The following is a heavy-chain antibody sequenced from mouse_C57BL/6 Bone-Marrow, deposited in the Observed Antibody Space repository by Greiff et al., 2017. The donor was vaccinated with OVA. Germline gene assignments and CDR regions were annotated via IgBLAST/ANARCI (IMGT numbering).Heavy chain of an antibody. D-gene: IGHD1-1*01. CDR2: ISYSGST. CDR1: GYSITSGYD. Sequence: EVHLVESGPGMVKPSQSLSLTCTVSGYSITSGYDWHWIRHFPGNKLEWMGYISYSGSTNYNPSLKSRISITHDTSKNHFFLKLNSVTTEDTATYYYARELRCYYFDYWGQGTTLTVSS. V-gene: IGHV3-1*01. J-gene: IGHJ2*01. CDR3: ARELRCYYFDY.